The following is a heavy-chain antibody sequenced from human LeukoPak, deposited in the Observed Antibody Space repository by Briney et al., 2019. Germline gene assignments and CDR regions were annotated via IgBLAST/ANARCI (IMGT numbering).Heavy chain of an antibody. J-gene: IGHJ4*02. V-gene: IGHV3-30-3*01. CDR2: ISYDGSNK. D-gene: IGHD6-19*01. Sequence: GGSLRLSCAASGFTFSSYAMHWVRHAPGKGLEGVAVISYDGSNKYYADSVKGRFTISRDNSKNTLYLQMNSLRAEDTAVYYCARAGSSGWSLDYWGQGTLVTVSS. CDR3: ARAGSSGWSLDY. CDR1: GFTFSSYA.